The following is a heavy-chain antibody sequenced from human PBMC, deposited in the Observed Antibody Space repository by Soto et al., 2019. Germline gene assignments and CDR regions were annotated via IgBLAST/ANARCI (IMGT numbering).Heavy chain of an antibody. CDR2: ISGSGGST. V-gene: IGHV3-23*01. Sequence: TGGSLRLSCAASGFTFSSYAMSWVRQAPGKGLEWVSAISGSGGSTYYADSVKGRFTISRDNSKNTLYLQMNSLRAEDTAVYYCAKATWDIVVVVAADIDYWGQGTLVTVSS. D-gene: IGHD2-15*01. CDR3: AKATWDIVVVVAADIDY. CDR1: GFTFSSYA. J-gene: IGHJ4*02.